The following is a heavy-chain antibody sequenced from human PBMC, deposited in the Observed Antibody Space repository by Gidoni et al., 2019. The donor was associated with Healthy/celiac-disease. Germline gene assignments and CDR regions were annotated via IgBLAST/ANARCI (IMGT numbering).Heavy chain of an antibody. D-gene: IGHD6-19*01. Sequence: EVQLVESGGGLVQPGRSLRLSCAASGFTFDDYAMHWVRQAPGKGLEWVSGISWNSGSIGYADSVKGRFTISRDNAKNSLYLQMNSLRAEDTALYYCAKDISVGGWYDSLDYWGQGTLVTVSS. CDR2: ISWNSGSI. CDR1: GFTFDDYA. J-gene: IGHJ4*02. V-gene: IGHV3-9*01. CDR3: AKDISVGGWYDSLDY.